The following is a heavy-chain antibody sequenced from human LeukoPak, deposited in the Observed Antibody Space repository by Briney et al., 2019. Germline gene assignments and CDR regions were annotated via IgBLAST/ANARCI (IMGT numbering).Heavy chain of an antibody. CDR3: AKAGTAGIHHWFDP. CDR1: GYSFSNDYY. D-gene: IGHD1-1*01. Sequence: SETLSLTCVDSGYSFSNDYYWAWTRQPPGKGLEWIGNIYHSGGSYYNPSLKSRVTILVDTSKNQFSLKLSSVTAADTAVYYCAKAGTAGIHHWFDPWGQGNLVTVSS. CDR2: IYHSGGS. V-gene: IGHV4-38-2*01. J-gene: IGHJ5*02.